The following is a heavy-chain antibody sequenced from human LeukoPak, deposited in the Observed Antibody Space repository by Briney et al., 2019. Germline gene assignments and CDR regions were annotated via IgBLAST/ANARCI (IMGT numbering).Heavy chain of an antibody. Sequence: GGSLRLSCAVSGLTLSNVWMNWVRQAPGKGLEWVGRIRSRGDGGTTDFAAPVKGRLTISRDDSKNTLYLQMNSLTSEDTAVYYCSQGSAQYFDYWGQGTLVTVSS. D-gene: IGHD2-15*01. CDR3: SQGSAQYFDY. CDR2: IRSRGDGGTT. J-gene: IGHJ4*02. V-gene: IGHV3-15*07. CDR1: GLTLSNVW.